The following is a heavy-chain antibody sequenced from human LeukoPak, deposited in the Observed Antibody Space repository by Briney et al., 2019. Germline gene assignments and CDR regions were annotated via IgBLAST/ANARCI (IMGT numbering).Heavy chain of an antibody. CDR3: ARGHSIVVVPAALPWRAYFDY. D-gene: IGHD2-2*01. Sequence: SETLSLTCAVYGWTFSGYYWSWIRQPPGKGLEWVGVINHNGNTYHKLSIKSRVTISVDTSKTQSSLKLSSVTAADTAVYYCARGHSIVVVPAALPWRAYFDYGGQGTLVPVSS. J-gene: IGHJ4*02. CDR2: INHNGNT. CDR1: GWTFSGYY. V-gene: IGHV4-34*01.